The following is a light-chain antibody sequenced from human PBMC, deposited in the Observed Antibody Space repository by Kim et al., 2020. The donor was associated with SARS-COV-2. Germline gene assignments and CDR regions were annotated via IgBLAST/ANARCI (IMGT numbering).Light chain of an antibody. CDR1: QSVSSRY. J-gene: IGKJ2*01. V-gene: IGKV3-20*01. Sequence: EIVLTQSPGTLSLSPGERATLSCRASQSVSSRYLDWYQQKPGQAPRLLIYGASTRATGIPDRFSGSGSGTDFTLTISRLEPEDFAVYYCLQYGSSPTFGQGTKLEI. CDR3: LQYGSSPT. CDR2: GAS.